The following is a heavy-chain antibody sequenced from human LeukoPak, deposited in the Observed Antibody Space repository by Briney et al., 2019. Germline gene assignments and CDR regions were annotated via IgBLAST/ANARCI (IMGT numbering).Heavy chain of an antibody. CDR1: GGSISSYY. D-gene: IGHD3-22*01. V-gene: IGHV4-59*01. CDR2: IYYSGST. CDR3: ARAPRPEMIVSVISAFDI. Sequence: SETLSLTCTASGGSISSYYWSWIRQPPGKGLEWIGYIYYSGSTNYNPSLKSRVTISVDTSKNQFSLKLSSVTAADTAVYYCARAPRPEMIVSVISAFDIWGQGTMVTVSS. J-gene: IGHJ3*02.